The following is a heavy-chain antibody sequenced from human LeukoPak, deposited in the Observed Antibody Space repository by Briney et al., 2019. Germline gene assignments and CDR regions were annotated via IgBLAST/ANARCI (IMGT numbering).Heavy chain of an antibody. CDR3: ARDRRLLDGSGRLRNSNWFDP. Sequence: GGSLRLSCAASGFTFSDYYMSWIRQAPGKGLEWVSYISSSGSTIYYADSVKGRFTISRDNAKNSLYLQMNSLRAEDTAVYYCARDRRLLDGSGRLRNSNWFDPWGQGTLVTVSS. CDR1: GFTFSDYY. D-gene: IGHD3-10*01. CDR2: ISSSGSTI. J-gene: IGHJ5*02. V-gene: IGHV3-11*04.